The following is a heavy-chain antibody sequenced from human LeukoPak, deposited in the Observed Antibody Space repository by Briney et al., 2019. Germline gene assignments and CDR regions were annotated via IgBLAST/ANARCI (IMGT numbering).Heavy chain of an antibody. Sequence: ASVKVSCKASGYTFTGYYMHWVRQAPGQGLEWMGRINPNSGGTNYAQKFRGRVTMTRDTSISTAYMELSRLKSDDTAVYYCARDWSRIVVMVAPPGYWGQGTLVTVSS. D-gene: IGHD2-15*01. CDR3: ARDWSRIVVMVAPPGY. J-gene: IGHJ4*02. CDR2: INPNSGGT. CDR1: GYTFTGYY. V-gene: IGHV1-2*06.